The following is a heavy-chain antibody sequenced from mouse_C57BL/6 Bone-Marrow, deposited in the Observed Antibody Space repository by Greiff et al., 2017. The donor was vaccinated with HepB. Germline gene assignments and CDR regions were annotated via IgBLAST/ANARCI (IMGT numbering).Heavy chain of an antibody. J-gene: IGHJ1*03. CDR2: IRSKSSNYAT. CDR1: GFTFNTYA. D-gene: IGHD2-3*01. Sequence: EVMLVESGGGLVQPKGSLKLSCAASGFTFNTYAMHWVRQAPGKGLVWVARIRSKSSNYATYYADSVKDRFTISRDDSQSMLYLQMNNLKTEDTAMYYCVRGDGYYEDWYFDVWGTGTTVTVSS. CDR3: VRGDGYYEDWYFDV. V-gene: IGHV10-3*01.